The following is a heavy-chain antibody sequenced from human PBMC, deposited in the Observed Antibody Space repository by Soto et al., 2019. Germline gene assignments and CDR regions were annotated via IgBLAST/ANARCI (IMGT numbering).Heavy chain of an antibody. D-gene: IGHD1-26*01. J-gene: IGHJ5*02. V-gene: IGHV1-69*13. CDR3: ARDMHAGFTHYFDP. CDR1: GGSFSSYA. CDR2: IIPIFDTT. Sequence: SVNVSCKASGGSFSSYAINWVRQAPGQGLEWMGGIIPIFDTTYYAQKFQGRVTITADESTNTAYMDLSSLRSADTAIYYCARDMHAGFTHYFDPWGQGTLVTVSS.